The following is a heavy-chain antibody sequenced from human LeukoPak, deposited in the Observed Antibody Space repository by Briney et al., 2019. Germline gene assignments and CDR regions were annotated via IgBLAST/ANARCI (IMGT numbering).Heavy chain of an antibody. D-gene: IGHD2-15*01. CDR1: GFTFSSYS. V-gene: IGHV3-48*01. Sequence: GGSLRLSXAASGFTFSSYSMNWVRQAPGKGLEWVSYISSSSSTIYYADSVKGRFTISRDNAKNSLYLQMNSLRAEDTAVYYCARAGKWSSLGHLDYWGQGTLVTVSS. CDR3: ARAGKWSSLGHLDY. J-gene: IGHJ4*02. CDR2: ISSSSSTI.